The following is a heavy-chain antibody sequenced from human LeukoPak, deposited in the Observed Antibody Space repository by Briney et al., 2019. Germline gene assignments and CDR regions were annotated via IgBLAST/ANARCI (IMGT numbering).Heavy chain of an antibody. V-gene: IGHV4-34*01. CDR3: ARRRLRITMIVG. D-gene: IGHD3-22*01. CDR1: GGSFSGYY. J-gene: IGHJ4*02. CDR2: INHSGST. Sequence: PSETLSLTCAVYGGSFSGYYWSWIRQPPGKGLEWIWEINHSGSTNYNPSLKSRVTISVDTSKNQFSLKLSSVTAADTAVYYCARRRLRITMIVGWGQGTLVTVSS.